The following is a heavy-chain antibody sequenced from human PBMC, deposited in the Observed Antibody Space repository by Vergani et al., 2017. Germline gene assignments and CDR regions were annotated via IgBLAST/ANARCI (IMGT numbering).Heavy chain of an antibody. CDR3: ARGETRTDWFDP. J-gene: IGHJ5*02. CDR2: IYYTGSS. D-gene: IGHD3/OR15-3a*01. Sequence: QLQLHESGPGLVKPSETLSLTCTLSGGSISSSSHFWGWLRQTPGKGLEWIGSIYYTGSSYYNPSLKSRVSISVDASKNQFSLKLSSVTAADAAVYYCARGETRTDWFDPWGQGTLVTVSS. V-gene: IGHV4-39*01. CDR1: GGSISSSSHF.